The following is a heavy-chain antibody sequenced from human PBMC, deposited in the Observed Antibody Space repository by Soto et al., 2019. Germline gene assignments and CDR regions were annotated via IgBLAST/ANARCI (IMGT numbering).Heavy chain of an antibody. CDR1: GFTFSSYG. CDR3: AREFSSGWYRYGMDV. CDR2: IRYDGSNK. Sequence: QVQLVESGGGVVQPGRSLRLSCAASGFTFSSYGMHWVRQAPGKGLEWVAVIRYDGSNKYYADSVKGRFTISRDNSKNTLYLQMNSLRAEDTAVYYCAREFSSGWYRYGMDVWGQGTTVTVSS. D-gene: IGHD6-19*01. V-gene: IGHV3-33*01. J-gene: IGHJ6*02.